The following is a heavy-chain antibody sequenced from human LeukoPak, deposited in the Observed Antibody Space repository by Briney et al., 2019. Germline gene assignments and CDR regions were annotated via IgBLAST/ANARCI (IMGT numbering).Heavy chain of an antibody. V-gene: IGHV3-30*02. Sequence: PGGSLRLSCAASGFTFSSYGMHWVRQAPGKGLEWVAYIRQDGSDEYYVNSVKGRFTISRDNSKNTLYLQMNSLRAEDTAVYYCAKSSDTGGSDYWGQGTLVTVSS. CDR2: IRQDGSDE. J-gene: IGHJ4*02. CDR1: GFTFSSYG. D-gene: IGHD1-26*01. CDR3: AKSSDTGGSDY.